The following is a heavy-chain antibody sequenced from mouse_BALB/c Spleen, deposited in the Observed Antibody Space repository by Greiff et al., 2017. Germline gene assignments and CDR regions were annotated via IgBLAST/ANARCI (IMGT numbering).Heavy chain of an antibody. D-gene: IGHD1-1*01. CDR1: GFTFSSYG. J-gene: IGHJ4*01. V-gene: IGHV5-6*01. CDR2: ISSGGSYT. CDR3: ARYYYGSMDY. Sequence: VQLVESGGDLVKPGGSLKLSCAASGFTFSSYGMSWVRQTPDKRLEWVATISSGGSYTYYPDSVKGRFTISRDNAKNTLYLQMSSLKSEDTAMYYCARYYYGSMDYWGQGTSVTVSS.